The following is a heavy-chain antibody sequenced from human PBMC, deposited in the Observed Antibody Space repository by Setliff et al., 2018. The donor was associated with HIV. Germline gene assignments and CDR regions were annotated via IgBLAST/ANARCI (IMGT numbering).Heavy chain of an antibody. CDR3: AREATPRHSSGWVYFDY. Sequence: GGSLRLSCAASGFTFSRHWMSWVRQAPGKGLEWVSYITGSGDTIYYADSVKGRFTMSRDNAKDSVYLQMNTLRVEDTAVYYCAREATPRHSSGWVYFDYWGQGMMVTVSS. V-gene: IGHV3-48*03. CDR2: ITGSGDTI. J-gene: IGHJ4*02. CDR1: GFTFSRHW. D-gene: IGHD6-19*01.